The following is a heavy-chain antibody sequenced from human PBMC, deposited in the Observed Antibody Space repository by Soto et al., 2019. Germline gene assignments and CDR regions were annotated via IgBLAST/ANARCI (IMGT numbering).Heavy chain of an antibody. CDR3: ARVKWIRFSYHFDY. J-gene: IGHJ4*02. CDR2: INAGNGNT. V-gene: IGHV1-3*01. D-gene: IGHD5-12*01. CDR1: GYTFTSYA. Sequence: ASVKVSCKASGYTFTSYAMHWVRQAPGQRLEWMGWINAGNGNTKYSQKFQGRVTITRDTSASTAYMELSSLRSEDTAVYYCARVKWIRFSYHFDYWGQGSLVTVSS.